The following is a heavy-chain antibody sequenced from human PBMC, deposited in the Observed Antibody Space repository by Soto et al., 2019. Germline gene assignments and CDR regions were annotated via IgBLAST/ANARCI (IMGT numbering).Heavy chain of an antibody. Sequence: QVQLVQSGAEVKKPGSSVKVSCKASGGTFSSYAISWVRQAPGQGLEWMGGIIPIFGTANYAQKFQGRVTITADESTRKAYIELSILRSEDTAVYYWAREEYDSSGYYGKGAFDIWGHGTMVTVSS. D-gene: IGHD3-22*01. V-gene: IGHV1-69*01. CDR3: AREEYDSSGYYGKGAFDI. J-gene: IGHJ3*02. CDR1: GGTFSSYA. CDR2: IIPIFGTA.